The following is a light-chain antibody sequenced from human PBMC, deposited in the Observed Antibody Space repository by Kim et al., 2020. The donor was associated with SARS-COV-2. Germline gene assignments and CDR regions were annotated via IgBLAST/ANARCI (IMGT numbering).Light chain of an antibody. J-gene: IGKJ3*01. Sequence: SVGDRVTITCRASQSISSYLNWYQQKPGKAPKLQIYAASSLQSGVPSRFSGSGSGTDFTLTISSLQPEDFATYYCQQSYSTLQFTFGPGTKVDIK. CDR3: QQSYSTLQFT. CDR2: AAS. CDR1: QSISSY. V-gene: IGKV1-39*01.